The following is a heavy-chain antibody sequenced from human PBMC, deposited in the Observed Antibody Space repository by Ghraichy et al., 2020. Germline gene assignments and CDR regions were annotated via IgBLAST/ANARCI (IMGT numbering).Heavy chain of an antibody. CDR2: ISYDGNNK. Sequence: GALRLSCAASGFTFSTYAIHWVRQAPGKGLEWVAVISYDGNNKYYADSVKGRFSISRDNSKNTLYLQMNSLRAEDTAVYYCARDGTGYSSSWDIDYWGQGTLVTVSS. D-gene: IGHD6-13*01. CDR3: ARDGTGYSSSWDIDY. J-gene: IGHJ4*02. CDR1: GFTFSTYA. V-gene: IGHV3-30*04.